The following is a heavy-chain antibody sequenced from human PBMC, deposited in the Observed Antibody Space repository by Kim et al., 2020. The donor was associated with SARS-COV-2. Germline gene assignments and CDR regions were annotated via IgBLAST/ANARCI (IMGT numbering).Heavy chain of an antibody. D-gene: IGHD2-21*01. CDR3: AREAVALSVPLVDD. V-gene: IGHV1-3*01. CDR1: GYIFTAYV. J-gene: IGHJ6*03. Sequence: ASVKVSCKTSGYIFTAYVIHWVRQAPGQRPEWMGRIIPGTANINYAQNFQGRVAMTNDRYASTVYLELSSLRLEDTAVYFCAREAVALSVPLVDDWGKG. CDR2: IIPGTANI.